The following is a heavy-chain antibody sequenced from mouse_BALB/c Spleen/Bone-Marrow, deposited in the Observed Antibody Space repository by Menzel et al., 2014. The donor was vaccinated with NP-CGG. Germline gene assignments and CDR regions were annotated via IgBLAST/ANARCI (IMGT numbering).Heavy chain of an antibody. J-gene: IGHJ2*01. V-gene: IGHV1S130*01. CDR2: IHPNSGNT. D-gene: IGHD4-1*01. CDR3: ARSGFDY. CDR1: GYTFTSSW. Sequence: VQLQQSGPVLVRPGASVKLSCKASGYTFTSSWMHWAKQRPGQGLEWIGEIHPNSGNTNYNEKFKGKATLTVDTSSSTAYVDLSSLTSEDSAVYYCARSGFDYWGQGTTLTVSS.